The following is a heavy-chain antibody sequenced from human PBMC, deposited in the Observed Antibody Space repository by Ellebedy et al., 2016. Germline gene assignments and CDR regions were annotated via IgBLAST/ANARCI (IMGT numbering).Heavy chain of an antibody. D-gene: IGHD2-15*01. Sequence: GESLKISCAASGFTFSSYSMNWVRQAPGKGLEWVSYISSSSSTIYYADSVKGRFTISRDNAKNSLYLQMNSLRDEDTAVYYCAGGCSGGSCYWYYFDYWGQGTLVTVSS. CDR1: GFTFSSYS. V-gene: IGHV3-48*02. CDR3: AGGCSGGSCYWYYFDY. CDR2: ISSSSSTI. J-gene: IGHJ4*02.